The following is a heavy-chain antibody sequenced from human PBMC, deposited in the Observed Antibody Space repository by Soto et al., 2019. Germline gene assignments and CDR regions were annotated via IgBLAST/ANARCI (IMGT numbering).Heavy chain of an antibody. CDR2: IYYIGST. J-gene: IGHJ5*02. V-gene: IGHV4-59*01. D-gene: IGHD2-2*01. CDR3: ARGLRRQLLNWFDP. CDR1: GGSISSYY. Sequence: SETLSLTCTVSGGSISSYYWSWIRQPPGKGLEWIGYIYYIGSTNYNPSLKSRVTISVDTSKNQFSLKLSSETAADTAVYYCARGLRRQLLNWFDPWGQGTLVTVSS.